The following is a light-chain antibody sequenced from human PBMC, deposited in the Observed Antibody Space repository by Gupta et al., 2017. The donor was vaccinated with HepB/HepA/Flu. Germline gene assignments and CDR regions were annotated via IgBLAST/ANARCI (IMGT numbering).Light chain of an antibody. CDR3: QNRNSSPRT. CDR1: QDISNY. Sequence: DIQLTQSPSFLSAHVGDRITISCRASQDISNYLAWYQQRPGEAPKLLIYDASSVQNGVPSRFSGSGSGTEFTLSVSGRQPEDFANYYCQNRNSSPRTFGQGTXVEI. V-gene: IGKV1-9*01. CDR2: DAS. J-gene: IGKJ1*01.